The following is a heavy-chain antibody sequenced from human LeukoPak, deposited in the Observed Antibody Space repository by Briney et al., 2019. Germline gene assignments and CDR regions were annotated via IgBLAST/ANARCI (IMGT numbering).Heavy chain of an antibody. D-gene: IGHD2-15*01. CDR1: GYTFTSYG. V-gene: IGHV1-18*01. CDR2: ISAYNGNT. Sequence: PPASVKVSCKASGYTFTSYGISWVRQAPGQGLEWMGWISAYNGNTNYAQKLQGRVTMTTDTSTSTAYMELRSLRSDDTAVYYCARAPPRIVVVVAATNYYGMDVWGQGTTVTVSS. J-gene: IGHJ6*02. CDR3: ARAPPRIVVVVAATNYYGMDV.